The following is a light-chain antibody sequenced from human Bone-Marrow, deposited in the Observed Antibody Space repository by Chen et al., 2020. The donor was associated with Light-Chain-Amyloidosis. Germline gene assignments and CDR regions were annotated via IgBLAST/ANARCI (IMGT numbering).Light chain of an antibody. CDR3: QSADSSGTYEVI. CDR2: RAT. V-gene: IGLV3-25*03. CDR1: DLPTKY. J-gene: IGLJ2*01. Sequence: SYELTQPPSVSVSPGQTARITCSGDDLPTKYAYWYQQKPGQAPVLVIHRATERPSGISERFSGSSSGTTATLTISGVQSEDEADYHCQSADSSGTYEVIFGGGTKRTVL.